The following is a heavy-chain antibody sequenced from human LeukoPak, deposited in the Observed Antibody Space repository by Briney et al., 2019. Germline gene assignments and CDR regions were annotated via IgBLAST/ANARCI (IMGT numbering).Heavy chain of an antibody. V-gene: IGHV4-59*01. J-gene: IGHJ3*02. D-gene: IGHD3-22*01. CDR1: GGSISSYY. CDR3: ARDRREDYYDSSGYGLYTFDI. Sequence: PLETLSLTCTVSGGSISSYYWSWIRQPPGKGLEWIGYIYYSGSTNYNPSLKSRVTISVDTSKNQFSLKLSSVTAADTAVYYCARDRREDYYDSSGYGLYTFDIWGQGTMVTVSS. CDR2: IYYSGST.